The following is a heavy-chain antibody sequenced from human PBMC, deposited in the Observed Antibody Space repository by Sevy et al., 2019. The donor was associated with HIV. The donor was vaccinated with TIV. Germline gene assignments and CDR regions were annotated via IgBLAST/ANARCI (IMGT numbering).Heavy chain of an antibody. CDR2: IKSKTDGGTI. D-gene: IGHD1-1*01. J-gene: IGHJ6*02. CDR1: GFTFSHGW. CDR3: TLDGIWNVVNNYYYGMDV. V-gene: IGHV3-15*01. Sequence: GGSLRLSCAASGFTFSHGWMSWVRQAPGKGLEWVGRIKSKTDGGTIDYVAPVKGRFTIARDDSRNTLYLQLNSLKSEDTAVYYCTLDGIWNVVNNYYYGMDVWGQGTTVTVSS.